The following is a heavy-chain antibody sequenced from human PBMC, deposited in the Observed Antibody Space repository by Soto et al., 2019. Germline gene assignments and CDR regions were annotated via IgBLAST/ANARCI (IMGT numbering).Heavy chain of an antibody. CDR2: IIPIFGTA. CDR3: ARDRADTMVRGESPYYYYYYGMDV. J-gene: IGHJ6*02. CDR1: GGTFSSYA. V-gene: IGHV1-69*13. Sequence: SVKVSCKASGGTFSSYAISWVRQVPGQGLEWMGGIIPIFGTANYAQKFQGRVTITADESTSTAYMELSSLRSEDTAVYYCARDRADTMVRGESPYYYYYYGMDVWGQGTTVNVSS. D-gene: IGHD3-10*01.